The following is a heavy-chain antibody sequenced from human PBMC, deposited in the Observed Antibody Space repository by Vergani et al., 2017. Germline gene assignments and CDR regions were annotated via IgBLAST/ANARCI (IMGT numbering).Heavy chain of an antibody. Sequence: QVQLVQSGPEVRKPGASVKVSCKASGDTFTTSAINWVRLATGQGLEWMGWINPSSGDRAYAPKFQGRFTITRDTSINTAFMELASLRSEDTAVYFWAGEAAFRSGSYLRRWGQGTLVTVSS. V-gene: IGHV1-8*03. J-gene: IGHJ4*02. CDR1: GDTFTTSA. D-gene: IGHD3-10*01. CDR2: INPSSGDR. CDR3: AGEAAFRSGSYLRR.